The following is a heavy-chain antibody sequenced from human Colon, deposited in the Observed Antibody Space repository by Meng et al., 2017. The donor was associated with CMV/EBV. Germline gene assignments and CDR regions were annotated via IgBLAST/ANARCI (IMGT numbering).Heavy chain of an antibody. D-gene: IGHD3-10*01. Sequence: GESLKISCAASGFTFSSYGMHWVRQAPGKGLEWVAFIRYDGSNKYYADSVKGRFTISRDNSKNTLYLQMNSLRAEDTAVYYCVAHEGGPRTGVRLIWGQGTLVTVSS. CDR2: IRYDGSNK. J-gene: IGHJ4*02. V-gene: IGHV3-30*02. CDR3: VAHEGGPRTGVRLI. CDR1: GFTFSSYG.